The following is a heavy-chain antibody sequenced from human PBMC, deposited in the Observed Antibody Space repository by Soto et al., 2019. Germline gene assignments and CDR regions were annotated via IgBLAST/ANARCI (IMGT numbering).Heavy chain of an antibody. J-gene: IGHJ4*02. CDR3: ARKGYYDSSGYY. D-gene: IGHD3-22*01. V-gene: IGHV4-61*01. CDR1: GGSASSGSYY. Sequence: SETLSLTCTVSGGSASSGSYYWSWIRQPPGKGLEWIGYIYYSGSTNYNPSLKSRVTISVDTSKNQFSLKLSSVTAADTAVYYCARKGYYDSSGYYWGQGTLVTVSS. CDR2: IYYSGST.